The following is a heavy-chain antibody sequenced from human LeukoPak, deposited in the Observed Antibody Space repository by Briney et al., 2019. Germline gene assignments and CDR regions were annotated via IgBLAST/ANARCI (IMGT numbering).Heavy chain of an antibody. Sequence: ASVKVSCKASGYTFTGYYIHCVRQAPGQPLEWLEWINPNCGSTNYAQKFQVRVTMTSDTSITTAYMELSRLRSDDTAVYYCARVADYDWAYGMDVWGQGTTVTVSS. J-gene: IGHJ6*02. CDR1: GYTFTGYY. CDR2: INPNCGST. CDR3: ARVADYDWAYGMDV. D-gene: IGHD3-16*01. V-gene: IGHV1-2*02.